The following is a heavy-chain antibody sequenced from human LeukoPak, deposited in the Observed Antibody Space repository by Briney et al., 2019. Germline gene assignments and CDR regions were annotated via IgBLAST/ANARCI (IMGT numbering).Heavy chain of an antibody. CDR1: GGSFSGYY. J-gene: IGHJ4*02. CDR3: ARGADSSGYYSIFYFDY. V-gene: IGHV4-34*01. D-gene: IGHD3-22*01. Sequence: SSETLSLTCAVYGGSFSGYYWSWIRQPPGKGLEWIGEINHSGSTNYNPSLKSRVTISVDTSKNQFSLKLSSVTAADTAVYCCARGADSSGYYSIFYFDYWGQGTLVTVSS. CDR2: INHSGST.